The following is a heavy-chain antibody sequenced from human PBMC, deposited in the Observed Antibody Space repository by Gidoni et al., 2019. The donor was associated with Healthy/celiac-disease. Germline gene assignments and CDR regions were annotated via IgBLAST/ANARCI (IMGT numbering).Heavy chain of an antibody. J-gene: IGHJ5*02. V-gene: IGHV4-34*01. CDR3: ARSPARIVVVVDATQEGWFDP. CDR2: INHSGST. CDR1: GGSFSGYY. Sequence: QVQLQQWGVGLLKPSEILSLTCAVYGGSFSGYYWIWFRQPPGKGLEWIGEINHSGSTNYNPALKSRVTISVNTSKNQFSRKLGSVTAADTAVYYCARSPARIVVVVDATQEGWFDPWGQGTLVTVSS. D-gene: IGHD2-15*01.